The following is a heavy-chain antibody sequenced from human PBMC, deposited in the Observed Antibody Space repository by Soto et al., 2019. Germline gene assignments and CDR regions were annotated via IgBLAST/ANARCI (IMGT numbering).Heavy chain of an antibody. D-gene: IGHD1-26*01. V-gene: IGHV3-23*01. CDR3: AKSRWANYYYYGMDV. CDR2: ISGSGGST. Sequence: GGSLRLSCAASGFTFSSYAMSWVRQAPGKGLEWVSAISGSGGSTYYADSVKGRFTISRDNSKNTLYLQMNSLRAEDTAVYYCAKSRWANYYYYGMDVWGQGTTVTVSS. CDR1: GFTFSSYA. J-gene: IGHJ6*02.